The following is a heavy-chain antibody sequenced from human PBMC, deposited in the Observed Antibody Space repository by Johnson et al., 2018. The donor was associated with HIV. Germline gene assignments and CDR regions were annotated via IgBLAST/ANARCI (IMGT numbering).Heavy chain of an antibody. J-gene: IGHJ3*02. CDR3: ARDIIAVAGYDAFDI. CDR1: GFTFSSYA. V-gene: IGHV3-30-3*01. D-gene: IGHD6-19*01. Sequence: QVQLVESGGGVVQPGRSLRLSCAASGFTFSSYAMHWVRQATGKGLEWVAVISYDGSNKYYADSVKGRFTISRDNSKNTLYLQMNSLRAEDTAVYYCARDIIAVAGYDAFDIWGQGTMVTVSS. CDR2: ISYDGSNK.